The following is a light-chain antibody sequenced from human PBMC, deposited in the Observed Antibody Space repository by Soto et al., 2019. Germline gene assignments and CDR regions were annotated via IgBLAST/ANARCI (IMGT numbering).Light chain of an antibody. Sequence: IQITQSPSTLSASVEDRVTITCRASQSISSWLAWYQQKPGKAPKLLIYDASSLESGVPSRFSGSGSGTEFTLTISSLQPDDFATYYCQQYNSYPLTFGGGTKVDIK. CDR3: QQYNSYPLT. CDR1: QSISSW. CDR2: DAS. J-gene: IGKJ4*01. V-gene: IGKV1-5*01.